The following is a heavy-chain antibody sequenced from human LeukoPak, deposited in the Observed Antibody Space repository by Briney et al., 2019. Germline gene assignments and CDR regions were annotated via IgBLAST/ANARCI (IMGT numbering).Heavy chain of an antibody. Sequence: GGSLRLSCAASGFSLRNYWMTWVRQSPGKGLEWVAIISPDGSAKYSVDSVKGRFTISRDNAKNSLFLQMNSLRAEDTAVYYCAREGNLFDYWGQGTLVTVSS. D-gene: IGHD2/OR15-2a*01. CDR2: ISPDGSAK. CDR3: AREGNLFDY. J-gene: IGHJ4*02. CDR1: GFSLRNYW. V-gene: IGHV3-7*01.